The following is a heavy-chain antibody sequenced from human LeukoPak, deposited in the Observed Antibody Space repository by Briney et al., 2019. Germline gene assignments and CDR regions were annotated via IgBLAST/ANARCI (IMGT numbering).Heavy chain of an antibody. CDR2: IYYSGST. J-gene: IGHJ4*02. CDR3: ARGDDFWYYFDY. V-gene: IGHV4-59*11. D-gene: IGHD3/OR15-3a*01. Sequence: SETLSLTCTVSGGSISSHYWSWIRQPPGKGLEWIGYIYYSGSTNYNPSLKSRVTISVDTSKNQFSLKLSSVTAADTAVYYCARGDDFWYYFDYWGQGTLVTVSS. CDR1: GGSISSHY.